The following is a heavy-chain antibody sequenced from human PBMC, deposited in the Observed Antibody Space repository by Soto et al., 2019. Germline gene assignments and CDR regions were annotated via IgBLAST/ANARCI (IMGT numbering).Heavy chain of an antibody. J-gene: IGHJ4*02. V-gene: IGHV4-30-2*01. CDR1: GGSISSGGYS. Sequence: SETLSLTCVVSGGSISSGGYSWSWIRQPPGKGLEWIGYMYHSGSTYYNPSLKSRVTISVDTSKNQFSLKLSSVTAADTAVYYCARAWQYSSGFFDYWGQGTLVTVSS. CDR3: ARAWQYSSGFFDY. D-gene: IGHD6-19*01. CDR2: MYHSGST.